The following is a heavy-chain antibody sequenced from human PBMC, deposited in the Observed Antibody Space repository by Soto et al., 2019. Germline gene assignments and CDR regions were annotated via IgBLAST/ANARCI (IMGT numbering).Heavy chain of an antibody. CDR3: AKDGGREGYFGNWFDP. D-gene: IGHD2-15*01. Sequence: ASVKVSSKASGYTFTSYAMHWVRQAPGQRLEWMGWINAGNGNTKYSQKFQGRVTITRDTSASTAYMELSSLRSDDTAVYYCAKDGGREGYFGNWFDPWGQGTLVTVSS. V-gene: IGHV1-3*01. CDR1: GYTFTSYA. CDR2: INAGNGNT. J-gene: IGHJ5*02.